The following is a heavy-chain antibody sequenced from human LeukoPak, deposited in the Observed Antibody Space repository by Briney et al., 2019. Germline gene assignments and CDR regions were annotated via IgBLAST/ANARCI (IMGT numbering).Heavy chain of an antibody. CDR2: INHSGST. Sequence: PSETLSLTCAVYGGSFSGYYWSWIRQPPGKGLEWIGEINHSGSTNYDPSLKSRVTISVDTSKNQFSLKLSSVTAADTAVYYCARVGGYAHWFDPWGQGTLVTVSS. J-gene: IGHJ5*02. D-gene: IGHD5-12*01. CDR1: GGSFSGYY. V-gene: IGHV4-34*01. CDR3: ARVGGYAHWFDP.